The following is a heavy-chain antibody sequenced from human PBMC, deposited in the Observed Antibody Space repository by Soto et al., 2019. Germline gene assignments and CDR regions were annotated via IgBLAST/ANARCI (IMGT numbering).Heavy chain of an antibody. V-gene: IGHV4-34*01. D-gene: IGHD3-3*01. Sequence: PSETLSLTCAVYGGSFSGYYWSWIRQPPGKGLEWIGEINHSGSTNYNPSLKSRVTISVDTSKNQFSLKLSSVTAADTAVYHCARRSRTIFGVVITPRFDPWGQGTLVTVSS. CDR1: GGSFSGYY. CDR3: ARRSRTIFGVVITPRFDP. J-gene: IGHJ5*02. CDR2: INHSGST.